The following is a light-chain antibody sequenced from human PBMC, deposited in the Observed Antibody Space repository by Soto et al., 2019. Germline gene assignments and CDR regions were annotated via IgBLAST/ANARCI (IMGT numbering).Light chain of an antibody. J-gene: IGKJ1*01. CDR3: LLFGSSPRWT. V-gene: IGKV3-20*01. Sequence: EIVLTQSPATLSLSPGERATLSCRASQSVSRYLAWYQQKPGQAPRLLISGASSRATGIPDSFSGSGSGTDFTLTISRLEPEDFAVYYCLLFGSSPRWTFGQGTKVDIK. CDR1: QSVSRY. CDR2: GAS.